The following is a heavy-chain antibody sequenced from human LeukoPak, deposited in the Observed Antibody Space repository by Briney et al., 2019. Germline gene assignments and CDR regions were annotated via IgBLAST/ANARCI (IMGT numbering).Heavy chain of an antibody. Sequence: ASVKVSCKASGYTFTSYDINWVRQATGQGFEWMGWMNPNSGNTGYAQKFQGRVTMTRNTSISTAYMELRSLRSDDTAVYYCARGSSSSGPDWFDPWGQGTLVTVSS. V-gene: IGHV1-8*01. CDR3: ARGSSSSGPDWFDP. J-gene: IGHJ5*02. D-gene: IGHD6-6*01. CDR1: GYTFTSYD. CDR2: MNPNSGNT.